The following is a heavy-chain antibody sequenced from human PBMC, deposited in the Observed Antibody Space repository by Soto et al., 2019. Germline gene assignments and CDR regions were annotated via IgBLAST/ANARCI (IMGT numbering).Heavy chain of an antibody. Sequence: GGSLRLSCAASGFTFSSYAMSWVRQAPGKGLEWVSAISGSGGSTYYADSVKGRFTISRDNSKNTLYLQMNSLRAEDTAVYYCAANSDIVVVPADDDAFDIWGQGTMVTVSS. D-gene: IGHD2-2*01. J-gene: IGHJ3*02. CDR3: AANSDIVVVPADDDAFDI. CDR1: GFTFSSYA. CDR2: ISGSGGST. V-gene: IGHV3-23*01.